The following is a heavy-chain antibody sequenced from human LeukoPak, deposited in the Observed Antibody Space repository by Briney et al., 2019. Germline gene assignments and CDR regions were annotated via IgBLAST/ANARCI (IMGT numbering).Heavy chain of an antibody. Sequence: GGSLRLSCAASGFTFSNYWMSWVRQAPGKGLEWVANIKQDGSEKYYVDSMKGRFTISRDNAKNSLSLQMNSLRAEDTAVYYCARGLYDSVGYYIYYYYYMDVWGKGTTVTISS. CDR2: IKQDGSEK. CDR1: GFTFSNYW. J-gene: IGHJ6*03. CDR3: ARGLYDSVGYYIYYYYYMDV. V-gene: IGHV3-7*01. D-gene: IGHD3-22*01.